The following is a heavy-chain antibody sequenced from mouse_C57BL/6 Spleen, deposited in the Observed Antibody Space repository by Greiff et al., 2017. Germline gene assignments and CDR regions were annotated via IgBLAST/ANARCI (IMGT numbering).Heavy chain of an antibody. V-gene: IGHV3-6*01. Sequence: DVQLQESGPGLVKPSQSLSLTCSVTGYSITSGYYWNWIRQFPGNKLEWMGYISYDGSNNYNPSLKNRISITRNTSKNQFFLKLNSGTTEDTATYYCASHSSGYDYAMDYWGQGTSVTVSS. D-gene: IGHD3-2*02. CDR2: ISYDGSN. CDR3: ASHSSGYDYAMDY. J-gene: IGHJ4*01. CDR1: GYSITSGYY.